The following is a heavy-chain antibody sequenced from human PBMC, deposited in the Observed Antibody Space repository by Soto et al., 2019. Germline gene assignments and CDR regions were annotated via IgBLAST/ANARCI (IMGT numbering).Heavy chain of an antibody. CDR2: ISAYNGNT. V-gene: IGHV1-18*01. CDR3: ARPYVMTYGMDR. J-gene: IGHJ6*02. CDR1: GYTFTSYG. D-gene: IGHD3-10*02. Sequence: QVQLVQSGAEVKKPGASVKVSCKASGYTFTSYGISWVRQAPGQGLEWMGWISAYNGNTNYAQKLQGRVTMTTDTSPRTGYMEVRSLRSDGKAVYYCARPYVMTYGMDRWGQGTTVTVSS.